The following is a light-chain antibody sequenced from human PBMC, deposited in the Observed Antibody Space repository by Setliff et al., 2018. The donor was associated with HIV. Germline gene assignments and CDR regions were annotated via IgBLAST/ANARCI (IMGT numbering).Light chain of an antibody. Sequence: QSVLTQPASVSGSPGQAITISCTGTSSDVGGYNYVSWFQQHPGKAPKLMIYDVGNRPAGVSDRFSGSKSGNTASLTISGLQAEDEADYYCSSYTSSTTQVFGPGTKVTV. CDR1: SSDVGGYNY. V-gene: IGLV2-14*03. CDR2: DVG. J-gene: IGLJ1*01. CDR3: SSYTSSTTQV.